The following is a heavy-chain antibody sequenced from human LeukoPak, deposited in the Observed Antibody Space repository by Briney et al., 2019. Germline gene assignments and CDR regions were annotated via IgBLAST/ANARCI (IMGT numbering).Heavy chain of an antibody. V-gene: IGHV3-7*01. D-gene: IGHD3-10*01. CDR1: GFTFTNNW. J-gene: IGHJ4*02. CDR2: IKQDDSEK. CDR3: ARESYYGSGILYFFDY. Sequence: GGSLRLSCAASGFTFTNNWMTWVRQAPGKGLEWVANIKQDDSEKHYVGSVKGRFTISRDNAKNSVYLQMNSLRAEDTAVYYCARESYYGSGILYFFDYWGQGTLVTVSS.